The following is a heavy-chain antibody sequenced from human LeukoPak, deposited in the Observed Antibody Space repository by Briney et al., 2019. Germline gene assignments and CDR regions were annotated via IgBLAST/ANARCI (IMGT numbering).Heavy chain of an antibody. Sequence: KPSETLSLTCAVYGGSFSGYYWSWIRQPPGKGLEWIGEINHSGSTNYNPSLKSRVTISVDTSKNQFSLKLSSVTAADTAVYYCARVEGYYDFWSGQNYGMDVWGQGTTVTVSS. CDR3: ARVEGYYDFWSGQNYGMDV. D-gene: IGHD3-3*01. V-gene: IGHV4-34*01. J-gene: IGHJ6*02. CDR1: GGSFSGYY. CDR2: INHSGST.